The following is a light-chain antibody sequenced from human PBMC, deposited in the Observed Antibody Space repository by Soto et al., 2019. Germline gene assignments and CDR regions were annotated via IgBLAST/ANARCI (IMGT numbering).Light chain of an antibody. J-gene: IGKJ1*01. V-gene: IGKV1-5*03. CDR2: KAS. Sequence: DIQMTQSPSTLSGSVGDRVTITCRASQTISSWLAWYQQKPGKAPKLLIYKASSLESGVPSRFSGGGIGTEFSLTISSLLPDDFATYYCQQYNRYWTFGQGTKVDIK. CDR1: QTISSW. CDR3: QQYNRYWT.